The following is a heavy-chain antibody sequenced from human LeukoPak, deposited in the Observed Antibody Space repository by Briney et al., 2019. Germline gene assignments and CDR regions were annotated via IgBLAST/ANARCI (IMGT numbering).Heavy chain of an antibody. CDR1: GYNFTTYW. D-gene: IGHD5-18*01. V-gene: IGHV5-51*01. CDR3: ARGGYSYDPFDY. J-gene: IGHJ4*02. CDR2: IYPADSDT. Sequence: GESLKISCKGSGYNFTTYWIGWVRQMPGKGLEWMGIIYPADSDTRYSPSFQGQVTISADKSIRTAYLQWSSLKASDTAIYYCARGGYSYDPFDYWGQGTLVTVSS.